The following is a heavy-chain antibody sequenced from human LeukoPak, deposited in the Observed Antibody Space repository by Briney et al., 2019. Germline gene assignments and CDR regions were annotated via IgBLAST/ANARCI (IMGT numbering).Heavy chain of an antibody. J-gene: IGHJ4*02. V-gene: IGHV4-30-4*01. CDR2: IYYSGNT. D-gene: IGHD3-10*01. Sequence: SETLSLTCTVSGGSISSDDYYWSWIRQPPGKGLEWIGFIYYSGNTYYNPSLKSRVTISVDRSKNQFSLKLSSVTAADTAVYYCARDHRVRGVIDWGQGTLVTVSS. CDR1: GGSISSDDYY. CDR3: ARDHRVRGVID.